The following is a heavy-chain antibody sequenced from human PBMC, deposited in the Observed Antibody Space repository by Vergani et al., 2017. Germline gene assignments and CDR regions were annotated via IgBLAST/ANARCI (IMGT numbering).Heavy chain of an antibody. CDR3: ARTEYSRAGPDY. J-gene: IGHJ4*02. V-gene: IGHV4-4*07. Sequence: QVQLRESGPGLVKPSETLSLTCTVSGGSISSYYWSWIRQPAGKGLEWIGRMYATGSTNYNPSLRSRVTMSVDTSNSLFSLKLSSVTAADTAVYYCARTEYSRAGPDYWGQGTLVTVSS. CDR2: MYATGST. D-gene: IGHD6-6*01. CDR1: GGSISSYY.